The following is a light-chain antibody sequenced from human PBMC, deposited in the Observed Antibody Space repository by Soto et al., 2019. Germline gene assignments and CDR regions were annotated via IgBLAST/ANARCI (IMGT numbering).Light chain of an antibody. V-gene: IGKV3-11*01. CDR3: QQRSNWL. Sequence: EIVLTQPPATLSLSPGERATLFCRATQDVSSYLAGYEQKPGQSPRLLIYDASNRATGIPARFSGSGSGTDFILTISSLEPEDSEVYYCQQRSNWLFGPGTKVD. CDR2: DAS. CDR1: QDVSSY. J-gene: IGKJ3*01.